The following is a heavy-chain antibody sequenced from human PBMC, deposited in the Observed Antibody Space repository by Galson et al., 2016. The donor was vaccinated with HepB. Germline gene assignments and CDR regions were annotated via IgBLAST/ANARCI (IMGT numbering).Heavy chain of an antibody. V-gene: IGHV4-59*01. CDR3: ARNTGIAAPFDY. Sequence: SETLSLTCAVSGGSISSSYYWSWIRQPPGKGLEWIGYIYYSGSTNYSPSLKSRVTISLATSKNQFSLKLTSVTAADTAVYYCARNTGIAAPFDYWGQGALVTVSS. CDR1: GGSISSSYY. CDR2: IYYSGST. D-gene: IGHD6-13*01. J-gene: IGHJ4*02.